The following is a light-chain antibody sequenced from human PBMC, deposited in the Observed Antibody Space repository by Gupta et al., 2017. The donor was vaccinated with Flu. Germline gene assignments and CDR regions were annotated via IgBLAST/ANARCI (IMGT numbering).Light chain of an antibody. CDR2: YDD. J-gene: IGLJ2*01. V-gene: IGLV1-36*01. Sequence: SVLTQPPSVSESPGPRVTISCSGSNSNIANNAVNWFEQVPGKAPKLLVDYDDRGSSGVSDRFSGSKSGTSASLAISGLQSEDEADYYCATWDDSLNGAVVGGGNKVTVL. CDR3: ATWDDSLNGAV. CDR1: NSNIANNA.